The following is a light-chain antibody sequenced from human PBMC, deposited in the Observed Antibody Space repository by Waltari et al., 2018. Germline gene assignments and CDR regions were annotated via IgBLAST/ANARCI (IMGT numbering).Light chain of an antibody. CDR1: NIDIANSNR. CDR3: SSYINNRGV. Sequence: QSALTQPPSVSGSPGQSVTISCTGINIDIANSNRVSWYQQPPGAAPKLMIYEDSNRASGVPDRFSGSKTGNTASLTISGLQTEDEADYYCSSYINNRGVFGTGTKVTVL. CDR2: EDS. J-gene: IGLJ1*01. V-gene: IGLV2-18*02.